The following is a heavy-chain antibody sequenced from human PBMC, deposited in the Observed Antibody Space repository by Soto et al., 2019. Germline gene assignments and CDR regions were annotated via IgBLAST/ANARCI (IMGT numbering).Heavy chain of an antibody. D-gene: IGHD6-13*01. CDR3: TRASAALAYYFDY. CDR2: IRSKAYGGTT. V-gene: IGHV3-49*03. Sequence: GGSLRLSCTASGFTFGDYAMSWFRQAPGKGLEWVGFIRSKAYGGTTEYAASVKGRFTISRDDSKSIAYLQMNSLKTEDTAVYYCTRASAALAYYFDYWGQGTLVTVSS. CDR1: GFTFGDYA. J-gene: IGHJ4*02.